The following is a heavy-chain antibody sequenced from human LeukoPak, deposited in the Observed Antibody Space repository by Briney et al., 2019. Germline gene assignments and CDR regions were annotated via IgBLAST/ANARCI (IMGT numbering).Heavy chain of an antibody. CDR1: GYTFTGYY. CDR3: ARDGITMVRGVIRTMDV. D-gene: IGHD3-10*01. CDR2: IIPILGIA. V-gene: IGHV1-69*04. Sequence: ASVKVSCKASGYTFTGYYMHWVRQAPGQGLEWMGRIIPILGIANYAQKFQGRVTITADKSTSTAYMELSSLRSEDTAVYYCARDGITMVRGVIRTMDVWGQGTTVTVSS. J-gene: IGHJ6*02.